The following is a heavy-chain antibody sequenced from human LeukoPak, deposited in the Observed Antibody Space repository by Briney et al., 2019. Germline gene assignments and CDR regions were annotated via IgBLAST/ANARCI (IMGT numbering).Heavy chain of an antibody. CDR3: ARASIAVAGRYYYYYYGMDV. Sequence: SETLSLTCTVSGGSISSYYWSWIRQPPGKGLEWIGYIYYSGTTNYNPSLESRVTISVDTSKNQFSLKLSSVTAADTAVYYCARASIAVAGRYYYYYYGMDVWGQGTTVTVSS. V-gene: IGHV4-59*12. CDR1: GGSISSYY. CDR2: IYYSGTT. J-gene: IGHJ6*02. D-gene: IGHD6-19*01.